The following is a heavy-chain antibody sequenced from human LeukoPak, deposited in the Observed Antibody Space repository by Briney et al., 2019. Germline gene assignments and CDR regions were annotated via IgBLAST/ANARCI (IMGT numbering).Heavy chain of an antibody. CDR2: IYTSGST. CDR1: GGSISSYY. CDR3: ARGPARVVHFDY. J-gene: IGHJ4*02. Sequence: SETLSLTCTVSGGSISSYYWSWIRQPAGKGLEGIGRIYTSGSTNYNPSLKSRVTMSVDTSKNQFSLKLSSVTAADTAVYYCARGPARVVHFDYWGQGTLVTVSS. D-gene: IGHD3-3*01. V-gene: IGHV4-4*07.